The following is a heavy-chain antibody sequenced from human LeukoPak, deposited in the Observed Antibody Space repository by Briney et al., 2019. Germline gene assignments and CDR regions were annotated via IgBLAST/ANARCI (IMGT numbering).Heavy chain of an antibody. CDR1: GFTFSDYY. CDR2: ISSSGTTI. CDR3: ASPPLAGGDAFDI. J-gene: IGHJ3*02. Sequence: GGSLRLSCAASGFTFSDYYMSWIRQAPGKGLDWVSYISSSGTTIYYADSVKGRFTISRDNAKNSLYLQMNSLRAEDTAVYYCASPPLAGGDAFDIWGQGTMVTVSS. V-gene: IGHV3-11*04. D-gene: IGHD1-26*01.